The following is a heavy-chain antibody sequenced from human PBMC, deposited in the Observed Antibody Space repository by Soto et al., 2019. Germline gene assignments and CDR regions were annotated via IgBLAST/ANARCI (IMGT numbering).Heavy chain of an antibody. D-gene: IGHD2-8*01. CDR3: ASLADCTNGICYGFDY. J-gene: IGHJ4*02. CDR1: GFTFSNYW. CDR2: IKQDGSEK. Sequence: GGSLRLSCAASGFTFSNYWMSWVRQAPGKGLEWVANIKQDGSEKYYVDSVKGRFTVSRDNAKNSLYLQMNSLRAEDTAVYYCASLADCTNGICYGFDYWGQGTLVPVSS. V-gene: IGHV3-7*01.